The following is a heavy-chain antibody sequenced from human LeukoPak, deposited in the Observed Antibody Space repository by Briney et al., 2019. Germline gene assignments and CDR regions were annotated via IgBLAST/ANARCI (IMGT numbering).Heavy chain of an antibody. Sequence: AGSLSLSCAASGFTFSSYAMSWVRQAPGKGLEWVSGISGSGGSTFYADSVKGRFTISRDNSKSTLYLQMNSLRAEDTAVYYCAKSPITSGCLYYSDFWGQGTLVPVSS. CDR1: GFTFSSYA. CDR2: ISGSGGST. J-gene: IGHJ4*02. CDR3: AKSPITSGCLYYSDF. V-gene: IGHV3-23*01. D-gene: IGHD3-16*01.